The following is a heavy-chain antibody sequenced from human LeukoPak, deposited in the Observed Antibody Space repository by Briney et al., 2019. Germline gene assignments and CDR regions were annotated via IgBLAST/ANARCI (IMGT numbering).Heavy chain of an antibody. D-gene: IGHD3-22*01. CDR1: GFTFSSYA. CDR2: ISGSGDNT. J-gene: IGHJ4*02. Sequence: PGGSLRLSCAASGFTFSSYAMSWVRQAPGKGLEWVSSISGSGDNTYYADSVKGRFTISRDNPKNTLYVQVNSLGTEDTAAYYCAKGSYYDSSGSFYFDYWGQGTLVTVSS. V-gene: IGHV3-23*01. CDR3: AKGSYYDSSGSFYFDY.